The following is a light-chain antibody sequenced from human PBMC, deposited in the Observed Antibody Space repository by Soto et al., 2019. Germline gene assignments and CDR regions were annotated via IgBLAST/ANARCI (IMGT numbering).Light chain of an antibody. Sequence: QSVLTQPPSASGTPGQRVTISCSGSSSNIGSNYVYWYQQLPGTAPKLLIYRNNQRPSGVPDRFSGSKSGTSASLAISGLRSEDEADYYCAAWDDSLVFGGGTKL. CDR2: RNN. CDR1: SSNIGSNY. V-gene: IGLV1-47*01. CDR3: AAWDDSLV. J-gene: IGLJ2*01.